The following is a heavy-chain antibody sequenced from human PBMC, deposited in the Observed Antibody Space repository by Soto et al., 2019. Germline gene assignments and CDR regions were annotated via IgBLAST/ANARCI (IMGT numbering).Heavy chain of an antibody. CDR1: GGSISSYY. D-gene: IGHD6-6*01. V-gene: IGHV4-59*01. CDR3: ARGAARPYIIDY. Sequence: SETLSLTCTVSGGSISSYYWSWIRQPPGKGLEWIGYIYYSGSTNYNPSLKSRVTISVDTSKNQFSLKLSSVTAAHTAVYYCARGAARPYIIDYWGQGTLVTVSS. CDR2: IYYSGST. J-gene: IGHJ4*02.